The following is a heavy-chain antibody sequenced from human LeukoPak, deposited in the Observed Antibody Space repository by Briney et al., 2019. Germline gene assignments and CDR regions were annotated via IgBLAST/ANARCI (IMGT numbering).Heavy chain of an antibody. D-gene: IGHD6-19*01. J-gene: IGHJ4*02. CDR2: IKQDGCEK. V-gene: IGHV3-7*01. Sequence: GGSLRLSCVASGFTFSSYWMTWVRQAPGKGLEWVANIKQDGCEKYFVDSVRGRFTISRGNAKNSLYLQMNSLRAEDTAVYYCAREPITGYSSGWYADYWGQGTLVTVSS. CDR3: AREPITGYSSGWYADY. CDR1: GFTFSSYW.